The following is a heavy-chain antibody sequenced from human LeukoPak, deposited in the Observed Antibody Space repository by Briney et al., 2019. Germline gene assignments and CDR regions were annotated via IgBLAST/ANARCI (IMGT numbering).Heavy chain of an antibody. V-gene: IGHV1-2*02. D-gene: IGHD5-24*01. CDR2: INPNSGGT. Sequence: ASVKVSCKASGYTFTGYYMHWVRQAPGQGLEWMGWINPNSGGTNYAQKFQDRVTMTRDTSISTAYMELSRLRSDDTAVYYCARVRWLVRDAFDIWGQGTMVTVSS. J-gene: IGHJ3*02. CDR1: GYTFTGYY. CDR3: ARVRWLVRDAFDI.